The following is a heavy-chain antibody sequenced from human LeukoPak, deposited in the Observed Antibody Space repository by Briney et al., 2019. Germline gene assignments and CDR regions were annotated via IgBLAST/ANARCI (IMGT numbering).Heavy chain of an antibody. CDR3: AKGQSSSWYDNYYYMDV. V-gene: IGHV3-23*01. CDR2: ISTSGGST. CDR1: GFTFSSNG. D-gene: IGHD6-13*01. J-gene: IGHJ6*03. Sequence: PGGSLRLSCAASGFTFSSNGMSWVRQAPGKGLEWVSAISTSGGSTYYADSVKGRFTISRDNSKNTLYLQMNSLGAEDTAVYYCAKGQSSSWYDNYYYMDVWGKGTTVTVSS.